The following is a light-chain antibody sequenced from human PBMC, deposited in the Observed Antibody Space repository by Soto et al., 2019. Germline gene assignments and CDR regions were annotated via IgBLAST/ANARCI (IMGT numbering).Light chain of an antibody. CDR3: QQRSNWHSIT. Sequence: EIVFTQSPATLSLSPGERATLSCRASQSVSSYLAWYQQKPGQAPRLLIYDASNRANGIPARFSGSGSGTDLTLTISSLEPEDFAVYYCQQRSNWHSITFGQGTRLEIK. CDR1: QSVSSY. J-gene: IGKJ5*01. V-gene: IGKV3-11*01. CDR2: DAS.